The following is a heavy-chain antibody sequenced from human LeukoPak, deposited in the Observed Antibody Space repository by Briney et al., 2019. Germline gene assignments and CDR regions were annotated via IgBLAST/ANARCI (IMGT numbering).Heavy chain of an antibody. CDR1: GLPFSIYV. J-gene: IGHJ4*02. CDR3: SRGCGGACRGIDY. Sequence: GVSLRLSCTLSGLPFSIYVTHCAPHAPGRGGECVSSFNCNGGSTFYADYVKGRFNISRDNSKITLYIQMASLRSEDMAVYYCSRGCGGACRGIDYWGEGTLVTVSS. D-gene: IGHD2-21*01. CDR2: FNCNGGST. V-gene: IGHV3-64*02.